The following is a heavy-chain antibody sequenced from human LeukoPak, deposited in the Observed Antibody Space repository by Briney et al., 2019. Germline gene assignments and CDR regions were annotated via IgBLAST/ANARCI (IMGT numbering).Heavy chain of an antibody. CDR1: GFTFGNAW. CDR2: IKSKTDGGTT. CDR3: TAPYYDILTGYYASDAFDI. Sequence: GGSLRLSCAASGFTFGNAWMSWVRQAPGKGLEWVGRIKSKTDGGTTDYAAPVKGRFTISRDDSKNTLYLQMNSLKTEDTAVYYCTAPYYDILTGYYASDAFDIWGQGTMVTVSS. J-gene: IGHJ3*02. V-gene: IGHV3-15*01. D-gene: IGHD3-9*01.